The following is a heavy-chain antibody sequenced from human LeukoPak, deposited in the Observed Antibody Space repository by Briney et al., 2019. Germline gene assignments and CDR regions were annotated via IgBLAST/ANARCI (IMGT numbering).Heavy chain of an antibody. CDR3: ARADYGDYLSYFDF. CDR2: ISTSTSAI. J-gene: IGHJ4*02. D-gene: IGHD4-17*01. CDR1: GFTFSSYW. V-gene: IGHV3-48*01. Sequence: GGSLRLSCAASGFTFSSYWMHWVRQAPGKGLEWVSYISTSTSAIYYAASVKGRFTISRDNAKNSLYLQMSSLRADDTAVYYCARADYGDYLSYFDFWGQGTLVTVSS.